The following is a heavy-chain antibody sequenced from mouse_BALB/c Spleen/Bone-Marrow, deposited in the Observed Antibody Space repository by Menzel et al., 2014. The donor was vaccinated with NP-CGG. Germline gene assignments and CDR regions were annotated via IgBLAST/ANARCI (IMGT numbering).Heavy chain of an antibody. V-gene: IGHV14-3*02. CDR2: IDPANGNT. Sequence: EVNVVESGAELVKPGASVKLSCTASGFNIKDTYMHWVKQGPEQGLEWIGRIDPANGNTKYDPKFQGKATITADTSSNTAYLQLSSLTSEDTAVYYCARGGAFAYWGQGTLVTVSA. CDR1: GFNIKDTY. CDR3: ARGGAFAY. J-gene: IGHJ3*01.